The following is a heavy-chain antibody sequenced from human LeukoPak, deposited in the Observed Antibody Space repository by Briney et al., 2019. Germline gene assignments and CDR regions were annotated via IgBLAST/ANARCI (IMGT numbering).Heavy chain of an antibody. CDR3: ARASSGYYSLDAFDI. V-gene: IGHV3-74*01. CDR1: GFTFSGYW. J-gene: IGHJ3*02. Sequence: GGSLRLSCAASGFTFSGYWMHWVRQAPGKGLVWVSRINSDGSSASYADSVKGRFTISRDNAKNTLYLQMNSLRAEDTAVYYCARASSGYYSLDAFDIWGQGTMVTVSS. CDR2: INSDGSSA. D-gene: IGHD3-22*01.